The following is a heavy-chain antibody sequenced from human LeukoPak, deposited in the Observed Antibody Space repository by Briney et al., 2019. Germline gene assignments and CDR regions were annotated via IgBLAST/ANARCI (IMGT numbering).Heavy chain of an antibody. V-gene: IGHV1-69*04. J-gene: IGHJ3*02. CDR1: GGTFSSYA. CDR3: ASQVVVTSRGAFDI. CDR2: IIPILGIA. Sequence: GASVKVSCKASGGTFSSYAISWVRQAPGQGLEWMGRIIPILGIANYAQKFQGRVTITADKSTSTAYMELSSLRSEDTAVYYCASQVVVTSRGAFDIWGQGTMVTVSS. D-gene: IGHD2-21*02.